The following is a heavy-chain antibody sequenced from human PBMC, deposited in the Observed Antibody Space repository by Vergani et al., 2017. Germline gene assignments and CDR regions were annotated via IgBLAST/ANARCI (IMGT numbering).Heavy chain of an antibody. J-gene: IGHJ6*03. CDR1: GYTFTSYG. CDR3: ARGDTIFGVVVYYYYMDV. Sequence: QVQLVQSGAAVKKPGASVKVSCKASGYTFTSYGISWVRQAPGQGLEWMGWISAYNGNTNYAQKLQGRVTMTTDTSTSTAYMELRSLRSDDTAVYYCARGDTIFGVVVYYYYMDVWGKGTTVTVSS. CDR2: ISAYNGNT. V-gene: IGHV1-18*01. D-gene: IGHD3-3*01.